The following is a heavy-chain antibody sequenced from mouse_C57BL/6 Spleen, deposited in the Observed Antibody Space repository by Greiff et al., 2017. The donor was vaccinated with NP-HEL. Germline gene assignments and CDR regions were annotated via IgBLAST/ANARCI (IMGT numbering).Heavy chain of an antibody. J-gene: IGHJ4*01. D-gene: IGHD3-2*02. Sequence: EVKLVESGGGLVQPGGSLKLSCAASGFTFSDYYMYWVRQTPEKRLEWVAYISNGGGSTYYPDTVKGRFTISRDNAKNTLYLQMSRLKSEDTAMYYCARRQTAQALYAMDYWGQGTSVTVSS. CDR2: ISNGGGST. CDR3: ARRQTAQALYAMDY. V-gene: IGHV5-12*01. CDR1: GFTFSDYY.